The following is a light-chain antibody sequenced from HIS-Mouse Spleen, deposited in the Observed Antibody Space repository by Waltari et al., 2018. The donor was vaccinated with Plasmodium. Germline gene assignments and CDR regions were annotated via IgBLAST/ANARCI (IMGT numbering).Light chain of an antibody. Sequence: SYELTQPPSVSVSPGQTARITCSGDALPKKYAYWYQQKSGQAPLLVIYEDSKRPSGILERFSGSSSGTMATLTISGVQVEDEADYYWYSTDSSGNHRVFGGGTKLTVL. CDR2: EDS. CDR3: YSTDSSGNHRV. CDR1: ALPKKY. J-gene: IGLJ3*02. V-gene: IGLV3-10*01.